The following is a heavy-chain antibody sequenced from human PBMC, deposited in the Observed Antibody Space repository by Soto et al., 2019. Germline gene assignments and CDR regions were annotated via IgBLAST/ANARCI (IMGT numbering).Heavy chain of an antibody. CDR1: GGSLNSNGW. CDR2: IYDAEKI. J-gene: IGHJ4*02. Sequence: SETLSLPCAVSGGSLNSNGWWNWVRQPPGEGLEWIGEIYDAEKINYNPSLKSRVIISIDKSKNQFSLNLNSVTAADTAVYYCARGSIVGATREYYLDYWGQGTLVTVSS. CDR3: ARGSIVGATREYYLDY. V-gene: IGHV4-4*02. D-gene: IGHD1-26*01.